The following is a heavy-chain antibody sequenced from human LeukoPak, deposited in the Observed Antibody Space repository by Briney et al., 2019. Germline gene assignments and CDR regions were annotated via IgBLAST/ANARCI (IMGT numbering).Heavy chain of an antibody. Sequence: GGSLRLSCAASGFTFSSYGMHWVRQAPGKGLEWVAVISYDGSNKYYADSMKGRFTISRDNSKNTLYLQMNSLRAEDTAVYYCAKDNRIAAAGPLDYWGQGTLVTVSS. J-gene: IGHJ4*02. V-gene: IGHV3-30*18. CDR1: GFTFSSYG. CDR2: ISYDGSNK. CDR3: AKDNRIAAAGPLDY. D-gene: IGHD6-13*01.